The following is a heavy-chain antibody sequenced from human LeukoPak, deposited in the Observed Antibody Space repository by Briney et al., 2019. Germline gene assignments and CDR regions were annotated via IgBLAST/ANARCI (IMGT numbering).Heavy chain of an antibody. J-gene: IGHJ5*02. D-gene: IGHD4-17*01. Sequence: ASVKVSCKASGYTFTGYYMHWVRQAPGQGLEWLGWLNPNSGGTKYAQKFQGRVTMTRDTSIRTAYMELSGLKSDDTAVYYCARDHGDYVQYNWSDPWGQGTLVTVSS. CDR1: GYTFTGYY. V-gene: IGHV1-2*02. CDR2: LNPNSGGT. CDR3: ARDHGDYVQYNWSDP.